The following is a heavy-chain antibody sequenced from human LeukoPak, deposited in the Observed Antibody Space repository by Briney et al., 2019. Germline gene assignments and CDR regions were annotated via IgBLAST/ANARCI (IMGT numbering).Heavy chain of an antibody. J-gene: IGHJ5*02. D-gene: IGHD3-10*01. CDR2: IIPIFGTA. V-gene: IGHV1-69*01. CDR3: ARDGSRGAAMVRGVITPIQTKNWFDP. CDR1: GGTFSSYA. Sequence: GSSVKVSCKASGGTFSSYAISWVRQAPGQGLEWMGGIIPIFGTANYAQKFQGRVTITADESTSTAYMELSSLRSEDTAVYYCARDGSRGAAMVRGVITPIQTKNWFDPWGQGTLVTVSS.